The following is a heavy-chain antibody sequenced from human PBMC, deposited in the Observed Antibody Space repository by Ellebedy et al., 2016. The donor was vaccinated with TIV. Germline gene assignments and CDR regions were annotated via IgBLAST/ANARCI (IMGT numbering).Heavy chain of an antibody. Sequence: PGGSLRLSCAASGFTFSSYDMHWVRQVTGKGLEWVSGIGTAGDTHYSGSVKGRFTISREHGKNSLYLQMNSLKAEDTAMYYCARATAGLDVWGQGTTVSVSS. V-gene: IGHV3-13*01. CDR2: IGTAGDT. CDR1: GFTFSSYD. CDR3: ARATAGLDV. J-gene: IGHJ6*02.